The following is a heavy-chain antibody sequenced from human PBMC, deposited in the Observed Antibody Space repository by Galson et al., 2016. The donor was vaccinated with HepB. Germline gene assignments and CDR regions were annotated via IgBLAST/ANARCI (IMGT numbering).Heavy chain of an antibody. CDR2: ISYDGNNK. D-gene: IGHD6-19*01. J-gene: IGHJ4*02. Sequence: SLRLSCAVSGFTLSSYAMHWVRQAPGKGLEWVALISYDGNNKYYADSVKGRFTIFRDNSKNTLYLRMNSLRAEDTAVYYCARSSRDSSGWYDYFDYWGQGTLVTVSS. V-gene: IGHV3-30*04. CDR3: ARSSRDSSGWYDYFDY. CDR1: GFTLSSYA.